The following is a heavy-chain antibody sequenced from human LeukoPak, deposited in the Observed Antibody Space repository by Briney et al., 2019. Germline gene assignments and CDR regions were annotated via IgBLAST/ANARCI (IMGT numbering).Heavy chain of an antibody. J-gene: IGHJ5*02. Sequence: GGSLRLSCVASGFTFSSYAMSWVRQAPGKGLEWVAAISDSGGSTYYVDSVRGRFTISRDNSKNTLYLQMNSLRAEDTAICSCARDIRGSGNYGWFDPWGQGTLVTVSS. CDR1: GFTFSSYA. CDR2: ISDSGGST. V-gene: IGHV3-23*01. CDR3: ARDIRGSGNYGWFDP. D-gene: IGHD3-10*01.